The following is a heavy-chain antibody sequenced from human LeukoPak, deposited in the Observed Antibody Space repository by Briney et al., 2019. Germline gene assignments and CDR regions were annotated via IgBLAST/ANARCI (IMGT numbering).Heavy chain of an antibody. Sequence: SETLSLTCTVSGYSVSSGYYWGWIRQPPGKGLEWIGSIYHSGRTFYNPSLKSRVTISVDTSKNQFSLKLSSVTAADTAVYYCARGLGDYYYDAFDIWGQGTMVTVSS. D-gene: IGHD4-17*01. CDR2: IYHSGRT. CDR3: ARGLGDYYYDAFDI. CDR1: GYSVSSGYY. V-gene: IGHV4-38-2*02. J-gene: IGHJ3*02.